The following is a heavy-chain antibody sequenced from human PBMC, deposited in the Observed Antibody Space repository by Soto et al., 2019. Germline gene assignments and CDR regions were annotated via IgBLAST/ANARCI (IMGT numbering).Heavy chain of an antibody. CDR3: ARFQVLAAPWYYGMDF. Sequence: SETLSLTCTVSGDSVSSYYWSWIRQPPGKGLEWIGYIYDSENINYNPSLKSRVTISVDTSKNQFSLKLRSVTAADTAIYYCARFQVLAAPWYYGMDFWGQGTTVTVSS. V-gene: IGHV4-59*02. CDR1: GDSVSSYY. J-gene: IGHJ6*02. CDR2: IYDSENI. D-gene: IGHD6-25*01.